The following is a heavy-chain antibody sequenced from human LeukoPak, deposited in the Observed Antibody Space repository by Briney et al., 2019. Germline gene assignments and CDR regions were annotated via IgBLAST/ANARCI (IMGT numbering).Heavy chain of an antibody. CDR1: GFTFSSYA. CDR3: AKSKDGYSYNDAFDI. J-gene: IGHJ3*02. V-gene: IGHV3-23*01. Sequence: RGSLRLSCAASGFTFSSYAMSWVRQAPGKGLEWVSAISGSGGSTYYADSVKGRFTISRDNSKNTLYLQMNSLRAEDTAVYYCAKSKDGYSYNDAFDIWGQGTMVTVSS. D-gene: IGHD5-18*01. CDR2: ISGSGGST.